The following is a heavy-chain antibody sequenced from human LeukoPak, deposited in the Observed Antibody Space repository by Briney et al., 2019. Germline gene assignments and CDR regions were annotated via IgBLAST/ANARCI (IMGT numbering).Heavy chain of an antibody. V-gene: IGHV3-33*01. CDR1: GFTFSSYG. CDR2: IWYDGSNK. J-gene: IGHJ4*02. Sequence: GGSLRLSCAASGFTFSSYGMHWVRQAPGKGLEWVAVIWYDGSNKYYADSVKGRFTISRDNSKNTLYLQMNSLRAEDTAVYYCARDHTDHIAVAGIPDYWGQGTLVTVSS. D-gene: IGHD6-19*01. CDR3: ARDHTDHIAVAGIPDY.